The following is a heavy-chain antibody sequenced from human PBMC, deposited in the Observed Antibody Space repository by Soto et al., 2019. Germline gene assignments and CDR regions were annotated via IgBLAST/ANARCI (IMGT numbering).Heavy chain of an antibody. CDR3: AMVSLHDILTAYQAFDS. CDR2: ITGGGVGT. V-gene: IGHV3-23*01. CDR1: VFTFSNYA. Sequence: EVQLLESGVGLVQPGGSLRLYCSVSVFTFSNYAMTWVSQAPGKCLEWGSSITGGGVGTHYADSMKGRFNISSVNSKNTLHLELIRLRADDPAVYYSAMVSLHDILTAYQAFDSWGKVTLVTVSS. J-gene: IGHJ4*02. D-gene: IGHD3-9*01.